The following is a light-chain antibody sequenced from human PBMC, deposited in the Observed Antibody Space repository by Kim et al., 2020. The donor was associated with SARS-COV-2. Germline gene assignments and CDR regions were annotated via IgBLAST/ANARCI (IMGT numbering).Light chain of an antibody. CDR1: SGSIASDY. CDR3: QSYDISNQV. V-gene: IGLV6-57*01. CDR2: DNH. Sequence: NFMLTQPHSVSESPGKTVTISCTRSSGSIASDYVQWYQQRPGSSPTTVIYDNHQRPSRVPDRFSGSIDSSSNSASLTISGLKTEDEADYYCQSYDISNQVFGGGTKLTVL. J-gene: IGLJ3*02.